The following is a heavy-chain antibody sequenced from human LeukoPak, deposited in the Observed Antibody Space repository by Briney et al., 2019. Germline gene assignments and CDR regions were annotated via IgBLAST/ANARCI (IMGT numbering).Heavy chain of an antibody. CDR1: GGSISSYY. J-gene: IGHJ6*03. V-gene: IGHV4-59*08. CDR3: ARAAPYCSGGSCYSSYYYYMDV. Sequence: SETLSLTCTVSGGSISSYYWSWIRQPPGKGLEWIGYIYYSGSTNYNPSLKSRVTISVDTSKNQFSLKLSSVTAADTAVYYCARAAPYCSGGSCYSSYYYYMDVWGKGTTVTISS. CDR2: IYYSGST. D-gene: IGHD2-15*01.